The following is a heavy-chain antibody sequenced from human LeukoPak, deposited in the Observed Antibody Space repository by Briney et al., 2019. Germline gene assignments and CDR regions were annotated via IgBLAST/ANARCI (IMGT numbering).Heavy chain of an antibody. V-gene: IGHV3-30*18. D-gene: IGHD6-19*01. CDR3: TKGSSGWYGFDF. CDR2: ISYDGSKK. CDR1: GFTFSGYG. Sequence: GGSLRLSCAASGFTFSGYGMHWVRQAPGKGLEWVAVISYDGSKKYYADSVKGRFTISRDNSKNTLYLQMDSLRPEDTAVFHFTKGSSGWYGFDFWGQGTLVIVSS. J-gene: IGHJ4*02.